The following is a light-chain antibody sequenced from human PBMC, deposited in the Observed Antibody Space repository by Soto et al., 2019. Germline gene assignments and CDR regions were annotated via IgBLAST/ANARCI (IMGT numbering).Light chain of an antibody. CDR1: QSVGRNY. Sequence: EIVLTQFPGTLSLSPGERATLSCRASQSVGRNYVAWYQQKPGQAPRVIIYAASNRASGIPDRFSGSGSGSDFTLTISRLEPEDFAVYYCQQYGTSPWALGQGTKVEIK. CDR2: AAS. CDR3: QQYGTSPWA. V-gene: IGKV3-20*01. J-gene: IGKJ1*01.